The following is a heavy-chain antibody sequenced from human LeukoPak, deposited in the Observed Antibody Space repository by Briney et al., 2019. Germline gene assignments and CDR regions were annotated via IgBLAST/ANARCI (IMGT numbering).Heavy chain of an antibody. CDR1: GGSISSSSYY. J-gene: IGHJ4*02. D-gene: IGHD1-26*01. CDR2: IYYSGST. Sequence: SETLSLTCTVSGGSISSSSYYWGWIRQPPGKGLEWIGSIYYSGSTYYNPSLKSRVTISVDTSKNQFSLKLSSVTAADTAVYYCARHDEPPSGVGFDYWGQGTLVTVSS. V-gene: IGHV4-39*01. CDR3: ARHDEPPSGVGFDY.